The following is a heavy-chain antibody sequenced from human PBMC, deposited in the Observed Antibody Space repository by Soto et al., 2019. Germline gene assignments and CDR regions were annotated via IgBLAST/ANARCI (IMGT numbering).Heavy chain of an antibody. CDR1: GFSLSTSGVG. CDR3: AHTILTVSWFDP. V-gene: IGHV2-5*01. D-gene: IGHD4-4*01. CDR2: LYWNDDK. J-gene: IGHJ5*02. Sequence: QITLKESGPTLVKPTQTLTLTCTFSGFSLSTSGVGVGWIRQPPGKALECLAVLYWNDDKRYSPSLKSRLTSTKDTSKNQVVLTMTNVDPVDTATYYCAHTILTVSWFDPWGQGTLVTVSS.